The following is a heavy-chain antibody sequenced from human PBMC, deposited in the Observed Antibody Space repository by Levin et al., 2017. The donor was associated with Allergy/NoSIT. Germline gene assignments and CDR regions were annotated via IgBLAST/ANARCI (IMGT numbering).Heavy chain of an antibody. CDR2: IIPIFGTA. V-gene: IGHV1-69*13. D-gene: IGHD6-13*01. CDR3: ARSVVEGSSWRH. J-gene: IGHJ4*02. Sequence: PWASVKVSCKASGGTFSSYAISWVRQAPGQGLEWMGGIIPIFGTANYAQKFQGRVTITADESTSTAYMELSSLRSEDTAVYYCARSVVEGSSWRHWGQGTLVTVSS. CDR1: GGTFSSYA.